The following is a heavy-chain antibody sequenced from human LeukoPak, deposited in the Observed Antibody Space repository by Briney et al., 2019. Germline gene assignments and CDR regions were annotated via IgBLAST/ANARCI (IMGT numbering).Heavy chain of an antibody. D-gene: IGHD1-26*01. J-gene: IGHJ4*02. CDR2: IWYDGSNK. V-gene: IGHV3-33*01. CDR3: APIGETIDY. Sequence: GGSLRLSCAASGFSFSSYGMHWVRQAPGKGLEWLTVIWYDGSNKYYADSVKGRFTISRDNSRNTLSLQMNSLRVEDTAVYYCAPIGETIDYWGQGILVTVSS. CDR1: GFSFSSYG.